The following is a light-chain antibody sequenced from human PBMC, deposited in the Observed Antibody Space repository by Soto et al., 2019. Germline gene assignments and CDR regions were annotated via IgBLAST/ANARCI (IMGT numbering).Light chain of an antibody. Sequence: IVLTQSPATLSLSPGERATLSCRASQRLXSYFAWYQQKPGQAPRILXANASNRATGSPARLSGSGSATDFTLTISSLEPEDFAVYYCQQRSNGPSTFGQGTRLEIK. V-gene: IGKV3-11*01. CDR1: QRLXSY. CDR2: NAS. CDR3: QQRSNGPST. J-gene: IGKJ5*01.